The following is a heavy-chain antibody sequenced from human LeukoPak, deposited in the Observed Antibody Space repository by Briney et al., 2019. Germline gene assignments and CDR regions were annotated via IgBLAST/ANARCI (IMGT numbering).Heavy chain of an antibody. CDR3: AKGQSIAAAGLDY. D-gene: IGHD6-13*01. CDR2: ISYDGSNK. CDR1: GFTFSSYG. V-gene: IGHV3-30*18. Sequence: GVSLRLSCAASGFTFSSYGMHWVRQAPGKGLEWVAVISYDGSNKYYADSVKGRFTISRDNSKNTLYLQMNSLRAEDTAVYYCAKGQSIAAAGLDYWGQGTLVTVSS. J-gene: IGHJ4*02.